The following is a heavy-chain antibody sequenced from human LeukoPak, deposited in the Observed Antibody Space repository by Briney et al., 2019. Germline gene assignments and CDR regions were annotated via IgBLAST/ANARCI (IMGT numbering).Heavy chain of an antibody. CDR1: GFTFSSYG. D-gene: IGHD3-9*01. V-gene: IGHV3-23*01. J-gene: IGHJ4*02. Sequence: GGSLGLSCAASGFTFSSYGMSWVRQAPGKGLEWVSAISGSGGSTYYADSVKGRFTISRDNSKNTLYLQMNSLRAEDTAVYYCAKDGNNDILTGYYNYWGQGTLVTVSS. CDR2: ISGSGGST. CDR3: AKDGNNDILTGYYNY.